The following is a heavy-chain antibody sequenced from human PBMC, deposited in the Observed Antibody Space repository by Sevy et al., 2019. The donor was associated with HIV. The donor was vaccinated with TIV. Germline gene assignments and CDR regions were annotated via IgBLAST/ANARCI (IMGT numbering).Heavy chain of an antibody. J-gene: IGHJ6*02. CDR3: TRDRTGGGLYYYYYYGMDV. D-gene: IGHD2-2*01. CDR1: GFTFSSYA. V-gene: IGHV3-30-3*01. Sequence: GGSLRLSCAASGFTFSSYAMHWVRHAPGKGLEWVAVISYDGSNKYYADSVKGRFTISRDNSKNTLYLQMNSLRAEDTAVYYCTRDRTGGGLYYYYYYGMDVWGQGTTVTVSS. CDR2: ISYDGSNK.